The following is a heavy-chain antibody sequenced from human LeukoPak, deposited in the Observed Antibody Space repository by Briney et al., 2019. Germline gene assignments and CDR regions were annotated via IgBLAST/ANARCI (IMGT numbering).Heavy chain of an antibody. CDR3: TGGLFMSSPSDY. V-gene: IGHV4-59*01. Sequence: SETLSLTCTVSGASIRTYYWSWIRQSPGKGLEWIGYIYYTGSTKYNPSLKSRVTISVDIPKNQFSLKLSSVTAADTAMYYCTGGLFMSSPSDYWGQGTLVTV. D-gene: IGHD2-2*01. J-gene: IGHJ4*02. CDR1: GASIRTYY. CDR2: IYYTGST.